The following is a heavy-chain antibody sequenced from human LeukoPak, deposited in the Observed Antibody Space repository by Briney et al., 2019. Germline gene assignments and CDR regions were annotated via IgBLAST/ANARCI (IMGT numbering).Heavy chain of an antibody. J-gene: IGHJ4*02. CDR1: GGSISSYY. V-gene: IGHV4-59*01. CDR3: ARVGYSYGYRALDY. D-gene: IGHD5-18*01. CDR2: ISYSGST. Sequence: SETLSLTCTVSGGSISSYYWSWIRQPPGKGLEWIGYISYSGSTNYNPSLKSRVTISVDTSKNQFSLKLSSVTAADTAVYYCARVGYSYGYRALDYWGQGTLVTVSS.